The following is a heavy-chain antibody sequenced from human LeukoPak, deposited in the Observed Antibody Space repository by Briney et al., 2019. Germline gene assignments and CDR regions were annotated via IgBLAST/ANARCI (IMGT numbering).Heavy chain of an antibody. CDR2: IYYSGST. D-gene: IGHD2-2*02. CDR1: GGSISSSSYY. Sequence: SETLSLTCTVSGGSISSSSYYWGWIRQPPGKGLEWIGSIYYSGSTYYNPSLKSRVTISVDTSKNQFSLKLSSVTAADTAAYYCARHGEDCSSTSCYSGYYFDYWGQGTLVTVSS. CDR3: ARHGEDCSSTSCYSGYYFDY. J-gene: IGHJ4*02. V-gene: IGHV4-39*01.